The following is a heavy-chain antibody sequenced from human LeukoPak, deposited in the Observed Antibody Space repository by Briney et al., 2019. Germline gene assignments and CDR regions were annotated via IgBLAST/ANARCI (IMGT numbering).Heavy chain of an antibody. Sequence: SETLSLTCAVYGGSFSGYYWSWIRQPPGKGLDWIWEINHSGTTNYNPSLKSRVTISVDTSKNQFSLKLSSVTAADTAVYYCARARRGYNYRGNWFDPWGQGTLVTVSS. J-gene: IGHJ5*02. CDR3: ARARRGYNYRGNWFDP. D-gene: IGHD5-18*01. CDR2: INHSGTT. V-gene: IGHV4-34*01. CDR1: GGSFSGYY.